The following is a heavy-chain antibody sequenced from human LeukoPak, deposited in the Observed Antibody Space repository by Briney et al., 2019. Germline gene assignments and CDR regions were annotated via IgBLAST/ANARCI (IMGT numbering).Heavy chain of an antibody. D-gene: IGHD6-13*01. Sequence: GGSLRLSCAASGFTVSSNYMSWVRQAPGKGLEWVSVIYSGGSTYYADSVKGRFTISRDNSKNTLYLQMNSLRAEDTAVYYCARDGTTRGIAAAGTGGFDYWGQGTLVTVSS. CDR2: IYSGGST. V-gene: IGHV3-53*01. J-gene: IGHJ4*02. CDR3: ARDGTTRGIAAAGTGGFDY. CDR1: GFTVSSNY.